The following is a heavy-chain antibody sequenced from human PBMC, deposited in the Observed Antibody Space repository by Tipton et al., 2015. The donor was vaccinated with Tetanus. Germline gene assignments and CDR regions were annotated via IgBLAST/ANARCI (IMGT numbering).Heavy chain of an antibody. D-gene: IGHD2-21*02. CDR3: ARGMAEASNCGGDCYSDY. CDR2: VSHDGGNE. J-gene: IGHJ4*02. V-gene: IGHV3-30-3*01. Sequence: SLRLSCAASGFTFSSYWMSWVRQAPGKGLEWVAVVSHDGGNEYYADSVKGRFTISRDNAKNSLYLQMISLRAEDTAVYSCARGMAEASNCGGDCYSDYWGQGTLVTVSS. CDR1: GFTFSSYW.